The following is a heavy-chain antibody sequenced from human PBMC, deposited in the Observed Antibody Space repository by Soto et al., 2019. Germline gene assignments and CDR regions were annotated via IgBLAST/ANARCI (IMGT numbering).Heavy chain of an antibody. CDR1: GFTFSSYG. Sequence: WSLRLSCAASGFTFSSYGMHWVRQAPGKGLEWVAVISYDGSNKYYADSVKGRFTISRDNSKNTLYLQMNSLRAEDTAVYYCAKDGGKGYWYYYYGMDVWGQGTTVTVSS. D-gene: IGHD2-15*01. CDR2: ISYDGSNK. CDR3: AKDGGKGYWYYYYGMDV. V-gene: IGHV3-30*18. J-gene: IGHJ6*02.